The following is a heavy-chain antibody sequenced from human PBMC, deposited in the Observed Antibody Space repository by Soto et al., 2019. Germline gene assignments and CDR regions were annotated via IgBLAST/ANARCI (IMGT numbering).Heavy chain of an antibody. D-gene: IGHD6-13*01. J-gene: IGHJ3*02. CDR3: ASSSYYDAFDM. Sequence: SGGSLRLSCAASGFTFSLYSMTWVRQAPGKGLEWVSSIKAGGDRTYYADSVKGRFTISRDNSKNTHYLLMSSLRAEDTALYYCASSSYYDAFDMWGQGTKVTVSS. CDR2: IKAGGDRT. CDR1: GFTFSLYS. V-gene: IGHV3-23*01.